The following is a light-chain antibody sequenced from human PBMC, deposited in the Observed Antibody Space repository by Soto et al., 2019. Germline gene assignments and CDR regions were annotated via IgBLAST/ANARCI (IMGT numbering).Light chain of an antibody. CDR2: ENN. V-gene: IGLV1-44*01. Sequence: QSALTQPPSASGAPGQRVTISCSGSASNIGRDPVNWYQQVPGTAPKLLIYENNHRPSGVPDRFSGSKSGTSASLVISGPQSEDEAEYFCAGWDGSLTGFVFGTGPKVPVL. CDR1: ASNIGRDP. J-gene: IGLJ1*01. CDR3: AGWDGSLTGFV.